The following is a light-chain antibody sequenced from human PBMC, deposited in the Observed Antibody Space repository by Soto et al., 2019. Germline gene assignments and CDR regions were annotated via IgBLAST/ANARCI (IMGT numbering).Light chain of an antibody. J-gene: IGKJ5*01. V-gene: IGKV3-11*01. CDR3: QQRSNWLIT. CDR1: QSISSN. Sequence: EIVMTQSPATLSVSPGEGATLSCRASQSISSNLAWYQQKPGQAPRLVIYGASSRATGIPDRFSGSGSGTDFTLTISSLEPEDFAVYYCQQRSNWLITFGQGTRLEIK. CDR2: GAS.